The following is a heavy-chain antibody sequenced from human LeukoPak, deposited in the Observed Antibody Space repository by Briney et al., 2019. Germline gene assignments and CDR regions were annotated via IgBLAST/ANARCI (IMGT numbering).Heavy chain of an antibody. D-gene: IGHD3-16*01. CDR3: ARDQSPYYVAPLDY. CDR2: TSSSDAGT. Sequence: NSGGSLRLSCAASGFTLSTYAMSWVRQTPGRGLEWVAATSSSDAGTYHADSVKGRFTISRDNAKNSLYLQMNSLRAEDTAVYYCARDQSPYYVAPLDYWGQGTLVTVSS. CDR1: GFTLSTYA. J-gene: IGHJ4*02. V-gene: IGHV3-21*01.